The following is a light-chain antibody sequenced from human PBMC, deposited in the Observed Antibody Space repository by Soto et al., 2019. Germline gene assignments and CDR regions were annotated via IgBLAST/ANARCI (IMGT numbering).Light chain of an antibody. CDR2: GAS. Sequence: EIVLTQSPGTLSLSPGERATLSFRASQSVGSRFLAWYQQKPGQAPRLVIHGASTRATGIPDRFSASGSGTDFTLTISRLEPEDFAVYYCQQYYISRTFGQGAKVDIK. CDR1: QSVGSRF. V-gene: IGKV3-20*01. J-gene: IGKJ1*01. CDR3: QQYYISRT.